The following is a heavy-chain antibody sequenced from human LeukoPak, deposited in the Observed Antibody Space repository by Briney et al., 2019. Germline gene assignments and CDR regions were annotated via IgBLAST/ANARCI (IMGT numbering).Heavy chain of an antibody. Sequence: ASVKVSCKASGYTFTGYYMHWVRQAPGQGLEWMGWINPNSGGTKYAQTFKGRVTMTRDTSISTAYMELSSLRSDDTAVYYCARDGDTYGFYYYGMDVWGQGTTVTVSS. D-gene: IGHD5-18*01. CDR1: GYTFTGYY. J-gene: IGHJ6*02. V-gene: IGHV1-2*02. CDR2: INPNSGGT. CDR3: ARDGDTYGFYYYGMDV.